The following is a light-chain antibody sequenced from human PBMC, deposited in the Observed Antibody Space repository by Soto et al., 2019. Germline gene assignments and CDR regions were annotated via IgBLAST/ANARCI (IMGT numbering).Light chain of an antibody. J-gene: IGLJ3*02. Sequence: QSLLTQHPCASGSPGQSVTISCTGTSSDVGGYNYVSWYQQYPGRAPKLMIYEVTKRPSGVPDRFSGSKSGNTASLTVSGLQAEDEADYYCSSYAASNNFYFVFGGGTKLTVL. CDR1: SSDVGGYNY. V-gene: IGLV2-8*01. CDR2: EVT. CDR3: SSYAASNNFYFV.